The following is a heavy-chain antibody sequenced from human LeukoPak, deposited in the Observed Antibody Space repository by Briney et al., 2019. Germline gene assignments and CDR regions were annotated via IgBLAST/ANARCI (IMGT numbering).Heavy chain of an antibody. CDR1: GGSFSGYY. D-gene: IGHD2-2*01. CDR3: AAEVVPGDNRIPPWHDYLYYMEL. J-gene: IGHJ6*03. CDR2: INHSGST. V-gene: IGHV4-34*01. Sequence: SETLSLTCAVYGGSFSGYYWSWIRQPPGRGLEWIGEINHSGSTNYNPSLKSRVTISVDTSKNQFSLKLSSVTAADPAVYYCAAEVVPGDNRIPPWHDYLYYMELWGKRTTATVSS.